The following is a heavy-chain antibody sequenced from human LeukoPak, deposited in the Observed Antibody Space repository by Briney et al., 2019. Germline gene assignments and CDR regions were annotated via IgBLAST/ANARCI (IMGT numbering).Heavy chain of an antibody. CDR1: GFTFDDYA. Sequence: GRSLRLSCAASGFTFDDYAMHWVRQAPGKGQEWVSGISWNSGSICYADSVKGRFTISRDNAKNSLYLQMNSLRAEDMALYYCAKDGDVRYCSGGSCHLGGGYFDYWGQGTLVTVSS. CDR3: AKDGDVRYCSGGSCHLGGGYFDY. V-gene: IGHV3-9*03. D-gene: IGHD2-15*01. J-gene: IGHJ4*02. CDR2: ISWNSGSI.